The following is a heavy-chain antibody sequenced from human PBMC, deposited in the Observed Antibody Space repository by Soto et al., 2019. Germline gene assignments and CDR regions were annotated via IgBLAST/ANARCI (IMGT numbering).Heavy chain of an antibody. D-gene: IGHD3-22*01. CDR3: ARAIGPTLFDY. Sequence: EVQLVESGGGLVQHGGSLRLSCSASGFTFSSYDKHWVRQGTGKGLEWVSAIGTTGDTYYAGSVKGRFTISRENAKNSLYLQMNSLRAGDTAIYFCARAIGPTLFDYWGQGTLVTVSS. CDR2: IGTTGDT. V-gene: IGHV3-13*04. CDR1: GFTFSSYD. J-gene: IGHJ4*02.